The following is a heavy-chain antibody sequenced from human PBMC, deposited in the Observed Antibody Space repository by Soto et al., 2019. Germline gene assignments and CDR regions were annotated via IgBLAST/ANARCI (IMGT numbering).Heavy chain of an antibody. CDR2: IIPIFGTA. Sequence: SVKVSCKASGGTFSSYAISWVRQAPGQGLEWMGGIIPIFGTANYAQKFQGRVTITADESTSTAYMELSSLRSEDTAVYYCASQSPAIINYYDSSESFDYWGQGXLVTVSS. V-gene: IGHV1-69*13. J-gene: IGHJ4*02. CDR1: GGTFSSYA. CDR3: ASQSPAIINYYDSSESFDY. D-gene: IGHD3-22*01.